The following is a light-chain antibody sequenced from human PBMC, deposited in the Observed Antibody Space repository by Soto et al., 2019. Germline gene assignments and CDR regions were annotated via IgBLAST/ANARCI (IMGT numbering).Light chain of an antibody. CDR3: QVWDSSSDHHYV. Sequence: SYELTQPPSVSVAPGKTARITCGGNNIGSKSVHWYQQKPGQAPVLVIYYDSDRPSGIPERFSGSNSGNMATLTISRVEAGDEADYYCQVWDSSSDHHYVFGTGTKLTVL. J-gene: IGLJ1*01. CDR1: NIGSKS. CDR2: YDS. V-gene: IGLV3-21*04.